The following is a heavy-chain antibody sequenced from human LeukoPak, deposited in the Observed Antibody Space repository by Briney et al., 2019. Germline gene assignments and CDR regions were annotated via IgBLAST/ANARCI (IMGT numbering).Heavy chain of an antibody. D-gene: IGHD6-19*01. Sequence: PGGSLRLSCAASGFTFSSYWMSWVRQAPGKGLEWVAKIKQDGSEKYYVDSVKGRFTISRDNAKNSLYLRMSSLRVEDTAVYSCARVIAVPGTPYDCYYMDVWGKGTTVTVSS. CDR3: ARVIAVPGTPYDCYYMDV. CDR1: GFTFSSYW. V-gene: IGHV3-7*01. CDR2: IKQDGSEK. J-gene: IGHJ6*03.